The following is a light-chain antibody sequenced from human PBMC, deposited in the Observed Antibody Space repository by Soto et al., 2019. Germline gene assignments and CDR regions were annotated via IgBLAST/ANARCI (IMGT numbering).Light chain of an antibody. CDR1: DNIGPW. CDR3: QQTYSAPPL. CDR2: AVS. J-gene: IGKJ1*01. V-gene: IGKV1-12*01. Sequence: DIQMTQSPGARASSIGWGGASTWRSSDNIGPWVAWCQQRPGKAPKLLIYAVSSLQSGVSSRFSGSGSGTDFTLSINSLEREDFATYYCQQTYSAPPLFGQGTKVDI.